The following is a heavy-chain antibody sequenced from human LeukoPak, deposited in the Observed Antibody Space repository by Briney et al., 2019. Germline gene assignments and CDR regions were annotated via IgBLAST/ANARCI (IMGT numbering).Heavy chain of an antibody. J-gene: IGHJ4*02. CDR3: AKDPGSESNGPDY. CDR2: IRYDGSNK. V-gene: IGHV3-30*02. CDR1: GFTFSSYG. Sequence: GESLKISCAASGFTFSSYGMHWVRQAPGKGLEWVAFIRYDGSNKYYADSVKGRFTISRDNSKNTLYLQMNSLRAEDTAVYYCAKDPGSESNGPDYWGQGTLVTVSS.